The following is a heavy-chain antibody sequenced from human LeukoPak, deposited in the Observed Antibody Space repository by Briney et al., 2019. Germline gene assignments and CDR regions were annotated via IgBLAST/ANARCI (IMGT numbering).Heavy chain of an antibody. V-gene: IGHV1-18*01. Sequence: ASVKVSCKASGYTFTRYDINWVRQAPGQGLEWMGWMSAYNGKTNYAHSLQGRVTVTADTSTSTAYMELRSLRSEDTAVYYCARGMGYSYGHPQGAFDIWGQGTMVTVSS. D-gene: IGHD5-18*01. CDR2: MSAYNGKT. CDR3: ARGMGYSYGHPQGAFDI. J-gene: IGHJ3*02. CDR1: GYTFTRYD.